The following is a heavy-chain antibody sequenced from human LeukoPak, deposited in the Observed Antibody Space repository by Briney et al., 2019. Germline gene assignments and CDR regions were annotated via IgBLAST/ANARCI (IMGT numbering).Heavy chain of an antibody. J-gene: IGHJ4*02. CDR3: AEDMSPGYSSGWAFDY. V-gene: IGHV3-9*01. CDR1: GFTFDDYA. CDR2: ISWNSGSI. D-gene: IGHD6-19*01. Sequence: GRSLRLSCAASGFTFDDYAMHWVRQAPGRGLEWVSGISWNSGSIGYADSVKGRFTISRDNAKNSLYLQMNSLRAEDTALYYCAEDMSPGYSSGWAFDYWGQGTLVTVSS.